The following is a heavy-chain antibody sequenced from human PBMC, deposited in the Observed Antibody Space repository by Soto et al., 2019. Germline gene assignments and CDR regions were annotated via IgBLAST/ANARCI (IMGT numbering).Heavy chain of an antibody. CDR1: GFTFSSYS. J-gene: IGHJ6*02. V-gene: IGHV3-21*01. Sequence: EVQLVESGGGLVKPGGSLRLSCAASGFTFSSYSMNWVRQASGKGLEWVSSISSSSSYIYYADSVKGRFTISRDNAKNSLYLQMNSLRAEDTAVYVCARGRSSTSCYVGYYYYGRDVWGQGSTVTVSS. CDR3: ARGRSSTSCYVGYYYYGRDV. D-gene: IGHD2-2*01. CDR2: ISSSSSYI.